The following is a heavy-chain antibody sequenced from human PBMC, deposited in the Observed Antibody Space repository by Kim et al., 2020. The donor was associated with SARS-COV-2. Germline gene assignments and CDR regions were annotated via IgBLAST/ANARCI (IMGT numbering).Heavy chain of an antibody. V-gene: IGHV1-18*01. CDR1: GYTFTSYG. CDR2: ISAYNGNT. Sequence: ASVKVSCKASGYTFTSYGISWVRQAPGQGLEWMGWISAYNGNTNYAQKLQGRVTMTTDTSTSTAYMELRSLRSDDTAVYYCARAEAVAGTSYYYGMDVWGQGTTVTVSS. D-gene: IGHD6-19*01. J-gene: IGHJ6*02. CDR3: ARAEAVAGTSYYYGMDV.